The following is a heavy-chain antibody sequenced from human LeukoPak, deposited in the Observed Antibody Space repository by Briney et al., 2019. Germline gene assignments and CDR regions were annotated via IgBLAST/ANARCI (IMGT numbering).Heavy chain of an antibody. J-gene: IGHJ4*02. CDR3: AKEPSQLLWFADYHWPFFGF. CDR1: GFTFSSNA. D-gene: IGHD3-10*01. V-gene: IGHV3-23*01. Sequence: PGGSLRLSCAVSGFTFSSNAMSWVRQAPGKGLEWVSGITGSGKSTYYADSVKGRFAISRDNSKNTLYLQMNSLRAEDTAVYYCAKEPSQLLWFADYHWPFFGFWGQGTLVTVSS. CDR2: ITGSGKST.